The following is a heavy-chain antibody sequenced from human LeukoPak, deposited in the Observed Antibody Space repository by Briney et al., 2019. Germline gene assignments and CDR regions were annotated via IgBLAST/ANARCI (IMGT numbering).Heavy chain of an antibody. V-gene: IGHV4-59*12. CDR2: IYYSGST. CDR1: GGSISTYF. D-gene: IGHD6-13*01. CDR3: ARDRIAALRYMDV. Sequence: SETLSLTCTVSGGSISTYFWSWIRQPPGKGLEWIGYIYYSGSTNYNPSLKSRVTISVDTSKNQFSLKLSSVTAADTAVYYCARDRIAALRYMDVWGKGTTVTVSS. J-gene: IGHJ6*03.